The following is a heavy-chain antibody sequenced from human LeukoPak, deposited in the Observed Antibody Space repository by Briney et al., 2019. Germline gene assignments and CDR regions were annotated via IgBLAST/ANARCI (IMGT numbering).Heavy chain of an antibody. D-gene: IGHD6-13*01. Sequence: PGGSLRLSCAASGFTFSSYSMNWVRQAPGKGLDWVSSISSSSSYIYYADSVKGRFTISRDNAKNSLYLQMNSLRAEDTAVYYCARDRIAGINWFDPWGQGTLVTVSS. CDR2: ISSSSSYI. CDR1: GFTFSSYS. CDR3: ARDRIAGINWFDP. V-gene: IGHV3-21*01. J-gene: IGHJ5*02.